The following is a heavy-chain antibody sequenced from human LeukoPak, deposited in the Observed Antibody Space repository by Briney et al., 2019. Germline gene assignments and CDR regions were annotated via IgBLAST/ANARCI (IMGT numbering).Heavy chain of an antibody. Sequence: GASVKVSCKVSGYTLTELSMHWVRQAPGKGLEWMGWINPNSGGTNYAQKFQGRVTMTRDTSNSTAYMELSRLRSDDTAVYYCARGRLYCSGGSCYPAKYYFDYWGQGTLVTVSS. CDR1: GYTLTELS. V-gene: IGHV1-2*02. J-gene: IGHJ4*02. CDR2: INPNSGGT. CDR3: ARGRLYCSGGSCYPAKYYFDY. D-gene: IGHD2-15*01.